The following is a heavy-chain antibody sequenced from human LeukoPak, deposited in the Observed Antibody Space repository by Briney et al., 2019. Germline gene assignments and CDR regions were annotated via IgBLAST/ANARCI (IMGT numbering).Heavy chain of an antibody. CDR2: INPNSGGT. V-gene: IGHV1-2*02. CDR3: ARDEGYCTNDVCLATIGHFDY. Sequence: ASVKVSCKASGYTFTCYYIHWVRQAPGQGLEWMGWINPNSGGTKYAQKFQGRVTMTRDTSISTANMELSRLRSDDTAVYYCARDEGYCTNDVCLATIGHFDYWGQGTLVTVSS. J-gene: IGHJ4*02. D-gene: IGHD2-8*01. CDR1: GYTFTCYY.